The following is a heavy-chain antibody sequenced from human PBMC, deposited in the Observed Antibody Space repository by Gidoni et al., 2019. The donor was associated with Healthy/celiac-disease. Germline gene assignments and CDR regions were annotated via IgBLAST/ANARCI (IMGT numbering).Heavy chain of an antibody. Sequence: QVQLVQSGAEVKKPGSSVKVSCNASGGTFSSYAISWVRQAPGHGREWMGGIIPIFGTANYAQKFQGRGTITADESTSTAYMELSSLRSEDTDVYYCARGGRCSSTSCYTSLTDYMDVWGKGTTVTVSS. D-gene: IGHD2-2*02. CDR2: IIPIFGTA. CDR1: GGTFSSYA. J-gene: IGHJ6*03. CDR3: ARGGRCSSTSCYTSLTDYMDV. V-gene: IGHV1-69*01.